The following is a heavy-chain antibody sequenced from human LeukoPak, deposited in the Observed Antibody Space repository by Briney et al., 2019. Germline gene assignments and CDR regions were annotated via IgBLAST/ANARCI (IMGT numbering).Heavy chain of an antibody. CDR3: ARRVIAGKAFDI. Sequence: SETLSLTCTVSGGSISSGSYYWGWIRQPPGKGLEWIGSISYNGRTFYSPSLKSRVSISVDTSKNQFSLHMSSVTAADTAVYYCARRVIAGKAFDIWGQGTMVTVSS. D-gene: IGHD2-21*01. CDR1: GGSISSGSYY. CDR2: ISYNGRT. J-gene: IGHJ3*02. V-gene: IGHV4-39*01.